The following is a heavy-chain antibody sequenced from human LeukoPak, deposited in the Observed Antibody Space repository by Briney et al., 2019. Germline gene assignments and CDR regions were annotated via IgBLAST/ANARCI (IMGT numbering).Heavy chain of an antibody. V-gene: IGHV3-30*14. CDR3: AKDLGGYFDSSRNDAFDI. J-gene: IGHJ3*02. CDR1: GFTFSSYA. D-gene: IGHD3-22*01. CDR2: ISFDGTDA. Sequence: PGTSLRLSCAASGFTFSSYAIHWVRQAPGKGLEWVAVISFDGTDAFYADSVKGRFTISRDNSRNTLYLQMNSLRPEDTAVYYCAKDLGGYFDSSRNDAFDIWGQGTMVTVSS.